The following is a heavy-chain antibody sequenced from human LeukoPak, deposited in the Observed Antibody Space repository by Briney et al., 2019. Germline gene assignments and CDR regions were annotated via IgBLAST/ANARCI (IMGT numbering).Heavy chain of an antibody. CDR1: GGSISSGSYY. Sequence: SETLSLTCTVSGGSISSGSYYWSWIRQPAGKGLEWIGRIYTSGSTNYNPSLKSRVTISVDTSKNQLSLKLSFVTAADTAVYYCARGGSSRPHYYGMDVWGQGTTVTVSS. CDR3: ARGGSSRPHYYGMDV. CDR2: IYTSGST. J-gene: IGHJ6*02. D-gene: IGHD6-6*01. V-gene: IGHV4-61*02.